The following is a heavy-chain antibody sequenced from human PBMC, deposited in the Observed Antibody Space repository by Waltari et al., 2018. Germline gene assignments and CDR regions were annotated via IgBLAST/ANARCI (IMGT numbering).Heavy chain of an antibody. CDR2: IYYSGST. J-gene: IGHJ2*01. V-gene: IGHV4-59*01. CDR1: GGSISSYY. Sequence: QVQLQESGPGLVKPSETLSLTCTVSGGSISSYYWSWIRQPPGKGLEWIGYIYYSGSTNYNPSLKSRVTISVDTSKNQFSLKLSSVTAADTAVYYCARAPDYVYWYFDLWGRGTLVTVSS. CDR3: ARAPDYVYWYFDL. D-gene: IGHD4-17*01.